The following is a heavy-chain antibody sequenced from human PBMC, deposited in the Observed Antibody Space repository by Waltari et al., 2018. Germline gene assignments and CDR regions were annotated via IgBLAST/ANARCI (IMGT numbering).Heavy chain of an antibody. CDR1: GYSISSGYY. Sequence: QVQLQESGPGLVKPSETLSLTCAVSGYSISSGYYWGWIRQPPGKGLAWIGSIYHSGSTYYNPSLKSRVTISVDTSKNQFSLKLSSVTTADTAVYYCARGKPTGFSVFWSGYYQYYFDYWGQGTLVTVSS. D-gene: IGHD3-3*01. CDR3: ARGKPTGFSVFWSGYYQYYFDY. V-gene: IGHV4-38-2*01. J-gene: IGHJ4*02. CDR2: IYHSGST.